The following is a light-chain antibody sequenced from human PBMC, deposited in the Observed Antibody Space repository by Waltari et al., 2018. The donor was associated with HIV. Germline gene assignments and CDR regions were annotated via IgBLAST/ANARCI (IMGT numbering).Light chain of an antibody. J-gene: IGKJ3*01. CDR1: QSVNDHS. CDR3: QHYVNSLT. V-gene: IGKV3-20*01. Sequence: EIVLTHWPSTLSLSPGDRATLSCRASQSVNDHSLAWYQPKPGQAPKLLVYSASTRVSGIPDRFSGSGSGTDFTLTITRLEPEDFAIYYCQHYVNSLTFGPGTKVDLK. CDR2: SAS.